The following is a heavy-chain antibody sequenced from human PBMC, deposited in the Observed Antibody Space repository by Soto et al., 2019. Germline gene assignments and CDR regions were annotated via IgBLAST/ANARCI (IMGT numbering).Heavy chain of an antibody. D-gene: IGHD1-7*01. CDR3: AHLNYEPLLDY. CDR2: IYWDDDK. Sequence: QITLKESGPTLVKPTQTLTLTCTFSGFSLSTSGVGVGWIRQPPGKALEWLALIYWDDDKRYSPSLKSRLTITKDTSKNQVVLTITNMDPVDTATYYWAHLNYEPLLDYWGQGTLVTVSS. J-gene: IGHJ4*02. V-gene: IGHV2-5*02. CDR1: GFSLSTSGVG.